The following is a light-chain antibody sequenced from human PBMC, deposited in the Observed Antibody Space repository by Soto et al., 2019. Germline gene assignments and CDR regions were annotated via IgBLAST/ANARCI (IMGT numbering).Light chain of an antibody. CDR3: HQYGSSPRT. CDR1: QSVSSSY. J-gene: IGKJ1*01. Sequence: EIVLTQSPGTLSLSPGERATLSCRASQSVSSSYLAWYQQKPGQAPRLLIYVASSRATGIPDRFSGSGSGTDFTLTIIRLEPEDFAVYYCHQYGSSPRTFGQGTKVEI. V-gene: IGKV3-20*01. CDR2: VAS.